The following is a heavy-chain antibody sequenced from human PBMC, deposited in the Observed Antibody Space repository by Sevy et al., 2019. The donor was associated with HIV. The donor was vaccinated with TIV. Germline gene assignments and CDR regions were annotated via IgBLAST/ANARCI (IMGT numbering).Heavy chain of an antibody. Sequence: GGSLRLSCAVSGFTFSTYAMHWVRQAPGKGLECVAIVSSDGSEINYADSVKGRFTISRDKPRNTLYLQMNSLRTEDMALYYCARDQQGSIDYWGQGTLVTVSS. CDR1: GFTFSTYA. CDR2: VSSDGSEI. CDR3: ARDQQGSIDY. V-gene: IGHV3-30-3*01. J-gene: IGHJ4*02. D-gene: IGHD7-27*01.